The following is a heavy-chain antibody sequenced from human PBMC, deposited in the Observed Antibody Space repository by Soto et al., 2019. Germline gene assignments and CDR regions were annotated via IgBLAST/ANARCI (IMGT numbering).Heavy chain of an antibody. CDR2: IYTSGST. V-gene: IGHV4-4*07. Sequence: SETLSLTCTVSGGSISSYYWSWNRQPAGKGLEWIGRIYTSGSTNYNPSLKSRVTMSVDTSKNQFSLKLSSVTAADTAVYYCARTRNPYCSSTSCPLKDYYYYGMDVWGQGTTVTVSS. CDR1: GGSISSYY. J-gene: IGHJ6*02. CDR3: ARTRNPYCSSTSCPLKDYYYYGMDV. D-gene: IGHD2-2*01.